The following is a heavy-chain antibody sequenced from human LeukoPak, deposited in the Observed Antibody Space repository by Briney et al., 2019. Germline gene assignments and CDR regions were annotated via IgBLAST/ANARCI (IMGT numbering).Heavy chain of an antibody. CDR3: ARIRRDYYAYYYMDV. D-gene: IGHD4-17*01. Sequence: PGGSLRLSCAASGFTFSSYSMNWVRQAPGKGLEWVSSISSSSYIYYADSVKGRFIISRDNAKNSLYLQTNSLRAEDTAVYYCARIRRDYYAYYYMDVWGKGTTVTISS. CDR2: ISSSSYI. V-gene: IGHV3-21*01. CDR1: GFTFSSYS. J-gene: IGHJ6*03.